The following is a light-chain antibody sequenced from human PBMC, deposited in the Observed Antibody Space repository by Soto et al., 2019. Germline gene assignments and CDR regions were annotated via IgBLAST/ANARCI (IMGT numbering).Light chain of an antibody. CDR3: SSHAGSNNYV. J-gene: IGLJ1*01. CDR2: EVS. CDR1: SSDVGAYNY. Sequence: QSALTQPPAASGSPGQSVTICCTGTSSDVGAYNYVSWYQQHPGKAPKIMLHEVSKRPSGVPDRFSGSKSGNTASLTVSGLQAEDEADYYCSSHAGSNNYVFGTGTKVTVL. V-gene: IGLV2-8*01.